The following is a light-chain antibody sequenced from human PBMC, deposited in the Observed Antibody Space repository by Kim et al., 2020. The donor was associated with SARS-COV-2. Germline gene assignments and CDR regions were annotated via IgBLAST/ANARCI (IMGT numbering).Light chain of an antibody. CDR2: AAS. Sequence: SAYVGDRVTITCRASQSISSYLNWYQQKPGKAPKLLIYAASSLQSGVPPRFSGSGSGTDFTLTISSLQPEDFASYYCQDSYNTPTFGGGTKVDIK. V-gene: IGKV1-39*01. CDR3: QDSYNTPT. J-gene: IGKJ4*01. CDR1: QSISSY.